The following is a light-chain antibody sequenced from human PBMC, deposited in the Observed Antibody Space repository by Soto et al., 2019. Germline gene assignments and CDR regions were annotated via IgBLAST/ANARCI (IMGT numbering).Light chain of an antibody. Sequence: QSALTQPASVSGSPGQSITISCTGTSSDVGAYNYVSWYQQHPGRAPKLLIYEVRHRPSGVSSRFSGSKSGTTASLTLSGLQAEDEDDYYCSSYTTTNTVVFGTGTKVTVL. V-gene: IGLV2-14*01. CDR1: SSDVGAYNY. CDR3: SSYTTTNTVV. CDR2: EVR. J-gene: IGLJ1*01.